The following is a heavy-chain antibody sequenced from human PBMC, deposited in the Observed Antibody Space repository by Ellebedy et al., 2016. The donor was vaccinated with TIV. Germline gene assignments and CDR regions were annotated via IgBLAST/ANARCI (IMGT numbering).Heavy chain of an antibody. CDR1: GDTFVNYA. V-gene: IGHV1-69*13. CDR3: ARAYCSGTSCYLGYSYYAMDV. CDR2: IIPIYGTS. J-gene: IGHJ6*02. D-gene: IGHD2-2*01. Sequence: ASVKVSXXASGDTFVNYAMIWVRQAPGHGLEWMGGIIPIYGTSNYARRFQGRVTITADESTSTTYMELSSLRSEDTAVYYCARAYCSGTSCYLGYSYYAMDVWGRGTTVIVSS.